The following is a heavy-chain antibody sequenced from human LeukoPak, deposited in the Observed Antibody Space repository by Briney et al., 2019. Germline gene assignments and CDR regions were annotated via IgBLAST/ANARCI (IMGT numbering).Heavy chain of an antibody. CDR2: ISAYNGNT. CDR1: GYTLTSYG. J-gene: IGHJ5*02. CDR3: ASTVGATTWFDP. V-gene: IGHV1-18*01. Sequence: ASVKVSCKASGYTLTSYGISWVRQAPGQGLEWMGWISAYNGNTNYAQKLQGRVTMTTDTSTSTAYMELRSLRSDDTAVYYCASTVGATTWFDPWGQGTLVTVSS. D-gene: IGHD1-26*01.